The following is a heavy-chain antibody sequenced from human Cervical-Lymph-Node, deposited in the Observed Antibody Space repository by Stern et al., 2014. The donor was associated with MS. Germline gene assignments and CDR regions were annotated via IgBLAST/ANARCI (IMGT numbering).Heavy chain of an antibody. CDR2: IFPRDSNT. CDR1: GYLFDDYW. CDR3: ARSPATPSGYDRFDY. Sequence: EVQLVESGAEVKKPGESLKISCEASGYLFDDYWIGWVRQMSGRGLELVAIIFPRDSNTRYSPSVQGPATISADKSIRTAHLQWSTLKASAPAMYYCARSPATPSGYDRFDYWGQGALVTVSS. D-gene: IGHD5-12*01. V-gene: IGHV5-51*03. J-gene: IGHJ4*02.